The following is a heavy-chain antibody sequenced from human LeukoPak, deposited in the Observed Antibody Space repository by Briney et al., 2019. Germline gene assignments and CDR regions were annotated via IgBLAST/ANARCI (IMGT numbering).Heavy chain of an antibody. CDR1: GYTFTGYY. Sequence: ASVKVSCKASGYTFTGYYMHWVRQAPGQGLEWMGWINPNSSGTNYAQKFQGRVTMTRDTSITTAYLQWSSLKASDTAMYYCARRRILVGGTSFDYWGQGALVTVSS. V-gene: IGHV1-2*02. D-gene: IGHD4-23*01. CDR3: ARRRILVGGTSFDY. CDR2: INPNSSGT. J-gene: IGHJ4*02.